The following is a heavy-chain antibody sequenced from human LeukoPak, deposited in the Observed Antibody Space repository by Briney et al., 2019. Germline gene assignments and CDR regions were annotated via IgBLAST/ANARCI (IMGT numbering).Heavy chain of an antibody. J-gene: IGHJ3*02. CDR2: ISYDGSNK. CDR3: ARENDPGMQDAFDI. CDR1: GFTFSGYA. V-gene: IGHV3-30-3*01. Sequence: GGSLRLSCAASGFTFSGYAMHWVRQAPGKGLEWVAVISYDGSNKYYADSVKGRFTISRDNSKNTLYLQMNSLRAEDTAVYYCARENDPGMQDAFDIWGQGTMVTVSS.